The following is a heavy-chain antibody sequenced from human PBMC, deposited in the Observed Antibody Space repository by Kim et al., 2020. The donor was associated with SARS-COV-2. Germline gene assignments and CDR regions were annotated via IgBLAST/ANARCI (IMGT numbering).Heavy chain of an antibody. D-gene: IGHD3-16*01. V-gene: IGHV4-34*01. CDR1: GGSFSGYY. J-gene: IGHJ4*02. CDR2: INHSGST. Sequence: SETLSLTCAVYGGSFSGYYWSWIRQPPGKGLEWIGEINHSGSTNYNPSLKSRVTISVDTSKNQFSLKLSSVTAADTAVYYCARGLGGYWGQGTLVTVSS. CDR3: ARGLGGY.